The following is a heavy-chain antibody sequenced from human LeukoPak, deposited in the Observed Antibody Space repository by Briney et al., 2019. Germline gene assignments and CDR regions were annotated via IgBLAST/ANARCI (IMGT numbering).Heavy chain of an antibody. D-gene: IGHD3-3*01. CDR2: IIPIFGTA. J-gene: IGHJ6*02. Sequence: SVKVSCKASGGTFSSYAISWVRQAPGQGLEWMGGIIPIFGTANYAQKFQGRVTITADESTSTAYMELSSLRSEDTAVYYCARDLLRFLEWLPTYYYYGMDVWGQGTTVTVSS. CDR1: GGTFSSYA. V-gene: IGHV1-69*13. CDR3: ARDLLRFLEWLPTYYYYGMDV.